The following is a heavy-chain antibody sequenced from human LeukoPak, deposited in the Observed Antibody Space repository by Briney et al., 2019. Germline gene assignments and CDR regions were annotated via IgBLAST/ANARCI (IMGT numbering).Heavy chain of an antibody. CDR3: AKRNYDSSGYYPHYFDY. CDR2: ISASGGSP. Sequence: GGSLRLSCAASGFTFSSYAMTWVRQAPGKGLDWVSGISASGGSPYYADSVKGRFAISRDNSKSTLYLQMNSLRAEDTAVYYCAKRNYDSSGYYPHYFDYWGQGTLVTVSS. CDR1: GFTFSSYA. V-gene: IGHV3-23*01. D-gene: IGHD3-22*01. J-gene: IGHJ4*02.